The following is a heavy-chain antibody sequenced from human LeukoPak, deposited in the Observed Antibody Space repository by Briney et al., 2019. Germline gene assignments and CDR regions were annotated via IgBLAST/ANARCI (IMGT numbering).Heavy chain of an antibody. D-gene: IGHD6-19*01. CDR2: ISSSSSYI. V-gene: IGHV3-21*01. CDR3: AREHSSGSDY. J-gene: IGHJ4*02. Sequence: GGSLRLSCAASGFTFSSYSMNWVRQAPGKGLEWVSSISSSSSYIYYADSVKGRFIISRDNAKNSLYLQMDSLRAEDTAVYYCAREHSSGSDYWGQGTLVTVSS. CDR1: GFTFSSYS.